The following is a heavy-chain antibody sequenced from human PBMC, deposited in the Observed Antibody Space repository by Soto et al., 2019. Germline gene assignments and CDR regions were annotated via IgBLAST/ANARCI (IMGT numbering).Heavy chain of an antibody. CDR1: GGSISSGDYY. D-gene: IGHD3-22*01. CDR3: ARQPSGRYYDSSGYALRRPDFDY. Sequence: SETLSLTCTVSGGSISSGDYYWSWIRQPPGKGLEWIGYTYYSGSTYYNPSLKSRVTISVDTSKNQFSLKLSSVTAADTAVYYCARQPSGRYYDSSGYALRRPDFDYWGQGTLVTVSS. J-gene: IGHJ4*02. CDR2: TYYSGST. V-gene: IGHV4-30-4*01.